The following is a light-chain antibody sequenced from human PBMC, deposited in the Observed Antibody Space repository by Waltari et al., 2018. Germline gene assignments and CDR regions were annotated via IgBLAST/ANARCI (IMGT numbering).Light chain of an antibody. CDR2: DAS. V-gene: IGKV3-20*01. Sequence: EIVLTQSPGPLSLSPGERATFSCRASQSVSSSSLAWYQQKPGQAPRLLIHDASSRATGIPDRFSGGGSGTDFTLTISRLEPEDSAVYYCQQYGRSWSTFGQGTKLEI. CDR1: QSVSSSS. CDR3: QQYGRSWST. J-gene: IGKJ2*02.